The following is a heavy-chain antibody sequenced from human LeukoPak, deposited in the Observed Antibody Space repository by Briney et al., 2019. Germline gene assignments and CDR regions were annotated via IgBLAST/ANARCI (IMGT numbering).Heavy chain of an antibody. Sequence: SETLSLTCTDSGGSISSYYRSWIRQPPGKGLEWIGYIYATGSTNYNPSLKSRVTISLDTSKNQCSRNLRSVTAAHTAVYYCARHGSVRSPLGPWGQGSLVTVSS. CDR1: GGSISSYY. J-gene: IGHJ5*02. CDR2: IYATGST. D-gene: IGHD3-10*01. V-gene: IGHV4-4*09. CDR3: ARHGSVRSPLGP.